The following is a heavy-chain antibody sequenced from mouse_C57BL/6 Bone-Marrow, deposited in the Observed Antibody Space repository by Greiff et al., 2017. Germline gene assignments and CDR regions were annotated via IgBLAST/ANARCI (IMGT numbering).Heavy chain of an antibody. J-gene: IGHJ1*03. Sequence: QVQLQQSGPELVKPGASVKLSCKASGYTFTSYDINWVKQRPGQGLEWIGWIYPRDGSTKYNEKLKGKATLTVDTSSSTAYMGLHSLTSEDSAVYFCARIEFDGSSGDWCFDVWGTGTTVTVSS. V-gene: IGHV1-85*01. CDR1: GYTFTSYD. D-gene: IGHD1-1*01. CDR3: ARIEFDGSSGDWCFDV. CDR2: IYPRDGST.